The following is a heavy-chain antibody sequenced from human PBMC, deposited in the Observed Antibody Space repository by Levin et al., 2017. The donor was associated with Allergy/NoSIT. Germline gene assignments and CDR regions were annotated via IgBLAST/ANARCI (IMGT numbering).Heavy chain of an antibody. Sequence: GESLKISCAASGFTFSSYAMSWVRQAPGKGLEWVSAISGSGGSTYYADSVKGRFTISRDNSKNTLYLQMNSLRAEDTAVYYCAKAASGSPRNYFDYWGQGTLVTVSS. J-gene: IGHJ4*02. CDR3: AKAASGSPRNYFDY. CDR2: ISGSGGST. D-gene: IGHD3-10*01. CDR1: GFTFSSYA. V-gene: IGHV3-23*01.